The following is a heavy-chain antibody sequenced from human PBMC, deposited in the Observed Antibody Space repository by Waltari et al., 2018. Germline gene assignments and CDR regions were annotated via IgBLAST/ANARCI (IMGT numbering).Heavy chain of an antibody. D-gene: IGHD3-3*01. J-gene: IGHJ6*03. CDR2: INHSGST. CDR3: ARIKTIFGVVSDYYYYYMDV. CDR1: GGSFSGYY. V-gene: IGHV4-34*01. Sequence: QVQLQQWGAGLLKPSETLSLTCAVYGGSFSGYYWSWIRQPPGKGLEWIGEINHSGSTNYNPSLKRRVTISVDTSKNQFSLKLSSVTAADTAVYYCARIKTIFGVVSDYYYYYMDVWGKGTTVTVSS.